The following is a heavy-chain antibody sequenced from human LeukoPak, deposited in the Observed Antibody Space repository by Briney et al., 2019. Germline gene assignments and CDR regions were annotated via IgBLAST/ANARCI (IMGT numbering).Heavy chain of an antibody. D-gene: IGHD2-2*01. CDR1: GDSISSDIW. CDR2: IHHSGGI. Sequence: SETLSLTCAVSGDSISSDIWWNWVRQPPGKGLEWIGEIHHSGGINYNPSLKSRVTISLDKSKNQFSLELNSVTAADTAVYYCARGPRYCSSTSCQRFDPWGQGTLVTVSS. CDR3: ARGPRYCSSTSCQRFDP. J-gene: IGHJ5*02. V-gene: IGHV4-4*02.